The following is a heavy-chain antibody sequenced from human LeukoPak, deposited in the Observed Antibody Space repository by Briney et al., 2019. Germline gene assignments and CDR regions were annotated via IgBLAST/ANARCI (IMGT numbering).Heavy chain of an antibody. CDR3: AGQYTAYDAFDY. Sequence: PSETLSLTCTVSDYSISSGYYWGWIRQPPGKGLEWIGSMYHSGSSYYNPSLKSRVIISVDTSKNHFALKLSSVTAADTAVYFCAGQYTAYDAFDYWGQGTLVTVSS. J-gene: IGHJ4*02. CDR2: MYHSGSS. V-gene: IGHV4-38-2*02. D-gene: IGHD5-12*01. CDR1: DYSISSGYY.